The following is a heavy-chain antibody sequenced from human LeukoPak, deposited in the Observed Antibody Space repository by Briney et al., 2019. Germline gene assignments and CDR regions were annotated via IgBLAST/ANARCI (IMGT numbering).Heavy chain of an antibody. Sequence: PSQTLSLTCNVSGASISSGTDYWSWIRQPAGKGLEWIGRIYTSGSTKYNPSLKSRVTISIDTSKNQFSLKLTSVTAADTAVHYCARESLGPPYYFDYWGQGTLVTVSS. D-gene: IGHD1-26*01. CDR3: ARESLGPPYYFDY. CDR1: GASISSGTDY. CDR2: IYTSGST. V-gene: IGHV4-61*02. J-gene: IGHJ4*02.